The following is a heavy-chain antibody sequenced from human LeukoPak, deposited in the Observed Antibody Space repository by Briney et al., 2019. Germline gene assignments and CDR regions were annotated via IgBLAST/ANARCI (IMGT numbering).Heavy chain of an antibody. J-gene: IGHJ4*02. CDR2: IRTKTHKYAT. CDR3: AKSVWDTSGWYSDY. CDR1: GFTFSGSA. V-gene: IGHV3-73*01. D-gene: IGHD6-19*01. Sequence: PGGSLRLSCAGSGFTFSGSAIHWVRLPSGKGLEWLGYIRTKTHKYATLYTASVKGRFTISRDDSKNTAYLQMNSLRVEDTAVYYCAKSVWDTSGWYSDYWGQGTLVSVSS.